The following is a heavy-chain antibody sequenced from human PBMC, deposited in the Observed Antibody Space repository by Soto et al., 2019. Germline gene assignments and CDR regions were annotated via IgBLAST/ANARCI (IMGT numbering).Heavy chain of an antibody. Sequence: GGSLRLSCAASGFTFSSYAMSWVRQAPGKGLEWVSAISGSGGSTYYADSVKGRFTISRDNSKNTLYLQMNSLRAEDTAVYYCAKERSRQWLPTPPPYYFDYWGQGTLVTVSS. J-gene: IGHJ4*02. CDR2: ISGSGGST. CDR1: GFTFSSYA. CDR3: AKERSRQWLPTPPPYYFDY. D-gene: IGHD6-19*01. V-gene: IGHV3-23*01.